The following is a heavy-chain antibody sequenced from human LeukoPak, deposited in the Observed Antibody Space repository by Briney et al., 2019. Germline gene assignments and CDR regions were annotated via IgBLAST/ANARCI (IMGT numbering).Heavy chain of an antibody. V-gene: IGHV3-23*01. J-gene: IGHJ5*02. CDR1: GFTFTTYA. Sequence: GGSLRLSCVASGFTFTTYAMSWVRQAPGKGPEWVSTISADGGSTYYADSVRGRFIISRDNSKNTLYLQMNSLRAEDTAVYYCAGYSYTRGFDPWGQGTLVTVSS. D-gene: IGHD1-26*01. CDR2: ISADGGST. CDR3: AGYSYTRGFDP.